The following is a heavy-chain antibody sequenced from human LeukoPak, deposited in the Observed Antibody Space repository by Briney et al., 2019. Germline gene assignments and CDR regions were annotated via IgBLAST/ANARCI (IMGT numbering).Heavy chain of an antibody. CDR1: GGTFSSYA. CDR2: IIPIFGTA. CDR3: ARSVIWNYVGDY. D-gene: IGHD1-7*01. J-gene: IGHJ4*02. Sequence: SVKVSCKASGGTFSSYAISWVRQAPGQGLEWMGGIIPIFGTANYAQKFQGRVTITTDESTSTAYMELSSLRSEDTAVYYCARSVIWNYVGDYWGQGTLVTVSS. V-gene: IGHV1-69*05.